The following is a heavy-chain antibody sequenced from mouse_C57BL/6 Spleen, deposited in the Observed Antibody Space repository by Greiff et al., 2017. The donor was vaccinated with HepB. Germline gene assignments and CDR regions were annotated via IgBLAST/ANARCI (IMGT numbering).Heavy chain of an antibody. V-gene: IGHV5-6*01. D-gene: IGHD1-2*01. CDR2: ISSGGSYT. J-gene: IGHJ3*01. CDR1: GFTFSSYG. Sequence: EVQRVESGGDLVKPGGSLKLSCAASGFTFSSYGMSWVRQTPDKRLEWVATISSGGSYTYYPDSVKGRFTISRDNAKNTLYLQMSSLKSEDTAMYYCARQKTNYGAFAYWGQGTLVTVSA. CDR3: ARQKTNYGAFAY.